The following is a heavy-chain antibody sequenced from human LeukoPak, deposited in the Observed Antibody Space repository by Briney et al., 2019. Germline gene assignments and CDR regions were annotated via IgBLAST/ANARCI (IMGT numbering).Heavy chain of an antibody. D-gene: IGHD3-10*01. CDR1: GYTLTELS. J-gene: IGHJ5*02. Sequence: ASVKVSCKVSGYTLTELSMHWVRQAPGKGLEWMGGFDPEDGETIYAQKFQGRVTMTEDTSTDTAYMGLSSLRSEDTAVYYCATASFLRFGESPGGWFDPWGQGTLVTVSS. CDR2: FDPEDGET. V-gene: IGHV1-24*01. CDR3: ATASFLRFGESPGGWFDP.